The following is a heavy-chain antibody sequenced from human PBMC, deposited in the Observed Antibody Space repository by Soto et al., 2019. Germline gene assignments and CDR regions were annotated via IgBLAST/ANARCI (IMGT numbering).Heavy chain of an antibody. CDR2: IYHSGST. CDR3: ARGVNTVTTFDY. CDR1: GGSISSGGYS. D-gene: IGHD4-17*01. J-gene: IGHJ4*02. Sequence: QLQLQESGSGLVKPSQTLSLTCAVSGGSISSGGYSCNWIRQPPGKGLEWIGYIYHSGSTYYNPSLKRRVNISVERSKNKLSLKLSSVTVADTAVYYCARGVNTVTTFDYWGQGTLVTVSS. V-gene: IGHV4-30-2*01.